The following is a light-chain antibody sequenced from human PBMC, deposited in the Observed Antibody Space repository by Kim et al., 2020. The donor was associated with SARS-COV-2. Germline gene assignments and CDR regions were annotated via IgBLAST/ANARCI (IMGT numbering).Light chain of an antibody. Sequence: ASVGDRVTIPCRASQGISNYLALFQQKPGKAPQSLIYAASSLQSGVPSNFDGSGSGTDFTLTISNLQPEDFATYYCQQYHSYPITFGQGTRLEIK. CDR3: QQYHSYPIT. CDR2: AAS. J-gene: IGKJ5*01. V-gene: IGKV1-16*02. CDR1: QGISNY.